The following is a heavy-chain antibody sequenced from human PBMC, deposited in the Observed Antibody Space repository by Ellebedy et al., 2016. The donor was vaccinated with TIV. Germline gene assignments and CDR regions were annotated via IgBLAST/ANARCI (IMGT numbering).Heavy chain of an antibody. CDR2: LSGSGGST. Sequence: PGGSLRLSCVASGFAFRSYAMGWVRQAPGKGLEWVSALSGSGGSTYYADSVKGRFTIHRDNSKNTLYVQMNSLRVEDTAVYYCTNQDPYDAFDLWGQGTMVTVSS. J-gene: IGHJ3*01. CDR3: TNQDPYDAFDL. D-gene: IGHD2-15*01. CDR1: GFAFRSYA. V-gene: IGHV3-23*01.